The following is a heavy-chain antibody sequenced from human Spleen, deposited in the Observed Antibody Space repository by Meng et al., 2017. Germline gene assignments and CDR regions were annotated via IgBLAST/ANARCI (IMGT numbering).Heavy chain of an antibody. CDR3: ARVDDYVWGSYRYTPYYGMDV. Sequence: ASVKVSCKASGYTFTGYYMHWVRQAPGQGLEWMGRINPNSGGTNYAQKFQGRVTMTRDTSISTAYMELSRLRSDDTAVYYCARVDDYVWGSYRYTPYYGMDVWGQGTTVTVSS. V-gene: IGHV1-2*06. D-gene: IGHD3-16*02. CDR1: GYTFTGYY. CDR2: INPNSGGT. J-gene: IGHJ6*02.